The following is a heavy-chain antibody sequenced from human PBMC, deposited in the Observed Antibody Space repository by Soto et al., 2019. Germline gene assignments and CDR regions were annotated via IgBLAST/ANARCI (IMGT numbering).Heavy chain of an antibody. Sequence: EVQLVESGGGLVQPGGSLRLSCAASGFTVSSNYISWVSQAPGKGLEWVSLIYSGGSTYYADSVKGRFTISRDNSKNTLYLQMNSLRAEDTAVYYCARSSMGYCSGGICYNYYFDYWGQGNLVTVSS. J-gene: IGHJ4*02. CDR3: ARSSMGYCSGGICYNYYFDY. CDR1: GFTVSSNY. CDR2: IYSGGST. D-gene: IGHD2-15*01. V-gene: IGHV3-66*01.